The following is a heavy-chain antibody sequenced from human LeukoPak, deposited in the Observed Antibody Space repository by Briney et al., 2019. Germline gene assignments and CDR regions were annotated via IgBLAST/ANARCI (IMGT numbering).Heavy chain of an antibody. CDR2: IWYDGSNK. J-gene: IGHJ4*02. V-gene: IGHV3-33*01. CDR1: GFTFSSYG. Sequence: GGSLRLSCAASGFTFSSYGMHWVRQAPGKGLEWVAVIWYDGSNKYYADSVKGRFTIPRDNSKNTLYLQMNSLRAEDTAVYYCARDSLINYDILTGIFDYWGQGTLVTVSS. D-gene: IGHD3-9*01. CDR3: ARDSLINYDILTGIFDY.